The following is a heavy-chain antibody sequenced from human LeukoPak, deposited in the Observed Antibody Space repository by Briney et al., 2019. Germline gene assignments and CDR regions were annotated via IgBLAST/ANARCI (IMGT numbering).Heavy chain of an antibody. CDR2: ISNSGST. Sequence: GSLRLSCAASGFTVSSNYMSWIRQPPGKGLEWIGYISNSGSTNYNPSLKSRVTISVDMSKNQFSLKLSSVTAADTAVYHRARKEWVPYYFDYWGQGALVTVSS. D-gene: IGHD3-3*01. CDR1: GFTVSSNY. CDR3: ARKEWVPYYFDY. J-gene: IGHJ4*02. V-gene: IGHV4-59*02.